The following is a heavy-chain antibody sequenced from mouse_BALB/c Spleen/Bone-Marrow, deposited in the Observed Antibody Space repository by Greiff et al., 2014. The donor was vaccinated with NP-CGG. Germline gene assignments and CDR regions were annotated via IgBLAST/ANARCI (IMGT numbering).Heavy chain of an antibody. CDR2: IDPANGNT. CDR3: ARYYYGSSYFDY. V-gene: IGHV14-3*02. CDR1: GFNIKDTY. Sequence: VQLQQSGAELVKPGASVKLSCTASGFNIKDTYMHWVKQRPEQGLEWIGRIDPANGNTKYDPKFQGKATIKADTSSNTAYLQLSSLTSEDTAVYYCARYYYGSSYFDYWGQGTTLTVSS. D-gene: IGHD1-1*01. J-gene: IGHJ2*01.